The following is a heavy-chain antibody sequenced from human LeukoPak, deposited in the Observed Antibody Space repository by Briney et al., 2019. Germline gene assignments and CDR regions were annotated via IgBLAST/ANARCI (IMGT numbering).Heavy chain of an antibody. Sequence: ASVKVSCKASGYSLPAKFMHWVRQAPGQGLEWMGWINPNNGDTTYTQKFQGRVTMTRDTSISTAYLELSSLTSDDTAVYYCARGQYRYAVDFWGQGTLVTVSS. CDR1: GYSLPAKF. CDR2: INPNNGDT. V-gene: IGHV1-2*02. CDR3: ARGQYRYAVDF. D-gene: IGHD5-18*01. J-gene: IGHJ4*02.